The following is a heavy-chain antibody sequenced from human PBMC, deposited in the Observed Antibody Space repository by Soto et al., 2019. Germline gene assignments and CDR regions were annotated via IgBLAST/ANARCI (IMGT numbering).Heavy chain of an antibody. Sequence: PGGSLRLSCAASGLSVTDTYMSWVRQARGKGLEWVSVVYIDGTTNYADSVKGRFTISRDNSRNTVYLQMNSLRAEDTAMYYCAREPLWSGPLPLDAFDVWGQGTKVTVSS. V-gene: IGHV3-53*01. CDR3: AREPLWSGPLPLDAFDV. CDR1: GLSVTDTY. CDR2: VYIDGTT. D-gene: IGHD3-3*01. J-gene: IGHJ3*01.